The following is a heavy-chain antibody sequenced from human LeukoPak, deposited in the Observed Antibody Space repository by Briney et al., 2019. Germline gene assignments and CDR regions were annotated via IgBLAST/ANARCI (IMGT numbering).Heavy chain of an antibody. CDR3: TTKSMDRGVIRYYYYYMDV. D-gene: IGHD3-10*01. CDR2: IKSKTDGGTT. CDR1: GFTFSNAW. J-gene: IGHJ6*03. V-gene: IGHV3-15*01. Sequence: KAGGSLRLSCAASGFTFSNAWMSWVRQAPGKGLEWVGRIKSKTDGGTTDYAAPVKGRFTISRDDSKNTLYLQMNSLKTEDTAVYYCTTKSMDRGVIRYYYYYMDVWGKGTTVTVSS.